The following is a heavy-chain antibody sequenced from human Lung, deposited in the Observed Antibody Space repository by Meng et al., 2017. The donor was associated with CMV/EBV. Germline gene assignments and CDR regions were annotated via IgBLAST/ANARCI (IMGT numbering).Heavy chain of an antibody. CDR2: IEHSRNT. J-gene: IGHJ4*02. CDR1: SSNL. Sequence: SSNLWDLVRQGPGKGLEWNWEIEHSRNTNYNPSLKRRVTISVDKFKKQFSLKLGSVTAADTAVYYCARIERRRILKYCGSDCSTTDYWGQGTLVTVSS. V-gene: IGHV4-4*02. D-gene: IGHD2-21*02. CDR3: ARIERRRILKYCGSDCSTTDY.